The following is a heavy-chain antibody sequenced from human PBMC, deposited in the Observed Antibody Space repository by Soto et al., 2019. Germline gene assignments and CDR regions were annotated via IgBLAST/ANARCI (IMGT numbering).Heavy chain of an antibody. Sequence: SETLSLTCVVSGYSITSGFYWGVVRQSPGKGLEWIGSISYSAKTFYNPSLASRLSIAVDTSMNQFSLRLTSVTAADTALYYCTRGAGAPWVRFDSWGQGTLVTVSS. D-gene: IGHD3-22*01. CDR1: GYSITSGFY. CDR3: TRGAGAPWVRFDS. J-gene: IGHJ4*02. CDR2: ISYSAKT. V-gene: IGHV4-38-2*01.